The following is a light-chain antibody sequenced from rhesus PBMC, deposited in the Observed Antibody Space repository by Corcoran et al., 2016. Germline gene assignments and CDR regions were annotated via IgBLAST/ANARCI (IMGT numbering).Light chain of an antibody. CDR2: KAS. V-gene: IGKV1-74*01. CDR3: QHGYGTPYS. CDR1: ENVNNY. J-gene: IGKJ2*01. Sequence: DIQMTQSPSSLSASVGDRVTITCLASENVNNYLNWYQQKPGKAPKLLIYKASTLQSGVPSRFSGSGSGTDYTFTISSLQPEDVATYYCQHGYGTPYSFGQGTKVEIK.